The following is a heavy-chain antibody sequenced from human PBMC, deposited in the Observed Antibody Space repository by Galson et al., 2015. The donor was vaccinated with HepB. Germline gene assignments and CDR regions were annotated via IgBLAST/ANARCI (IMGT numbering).Heavy chain of an antibody. Sequence: SVKVSCKASGYTFTSYAMHWVRQAPGQRPEWMGWINAGNGNTKYSQKFQGRVTITRDTSASTAYMELSSLRSEDTAVYYCARDMHFQCSMDVWGKGTTVTVSS. J-gene: IGHJ6*03. CDR1: GYTFTSYA. V-gene: IGHV1-3*01. D-gene: IGHD2/OR15-2a*01. CDR3: ARDMHFQCSMDV. CDR2: INAGNGNT.